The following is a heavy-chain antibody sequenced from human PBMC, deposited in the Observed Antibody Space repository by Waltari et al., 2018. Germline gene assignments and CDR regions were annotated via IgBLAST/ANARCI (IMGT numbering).Heavy chain of an antibody. D-gene: IGHD2-15*01. V-gene: IGHV2-5*01. Sequence: QITLKESGPTLVKPTQTLTLTCTFSGFSLSTSGVGVGWIRQPPGKALEWLALIYWNDDKRYSPSLKSRLTITKDTSKNQVVLTMTNMDPVDTATYYCAEVVVVAATPYFDYWGQGTLVTVSS. CDR1: GFSLSTSGVG. CDR2: IYWNDDK. CDR3: AEVVVVAATPYFDY. J-gene: IGHJ4*02.